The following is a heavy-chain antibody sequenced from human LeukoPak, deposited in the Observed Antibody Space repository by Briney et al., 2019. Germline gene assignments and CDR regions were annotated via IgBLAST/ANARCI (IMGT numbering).Heavy chain of an antibody. D-gene: IGHD4-17*01. J-gene: IGHJ6*02. CDR1: GFTVSSNY. CDR3: ARDRVMTTVTYYYYGMDV. CDR2: IYSGGST. V-gene: IGHV3-66*01. Sequence: GGSLRLSCAASGFTVSSNYMSWVRQAPGKGLEWVSVIYSGGSTYYADSVKGRFTISRDNSKNTLYLQMNSLRAEDTAVYYCARDRVMTTVTYYYYGMDVWGQGTTVTVSS.